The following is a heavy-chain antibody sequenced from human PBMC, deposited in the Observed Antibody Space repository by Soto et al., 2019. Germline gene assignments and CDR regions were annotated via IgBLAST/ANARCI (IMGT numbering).Heavy chain of an antibody. V-gene: IGHV1-8*01. D-gene: IGHD6-13*01. CDR2: MNPNSGNT. CDR1: GYTFTSYD. Sequence: ASVKVSCKASGYTFTSYDINWVRQATGQGLEWMGWMNPNSGNTGYAQKFQGRVTMTRNTSISSAYLELSSLRAEDTAVYYCARDPSAAGPERPTFDYWGQGTLVTVSS. J-gene: IGHJ4*02. CDR3: ARDPSAAGPERPTFDY.